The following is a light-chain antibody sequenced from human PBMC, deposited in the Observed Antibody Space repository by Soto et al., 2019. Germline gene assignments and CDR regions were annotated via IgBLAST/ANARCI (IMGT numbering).Light chain of an antibody. CDR3: QSYDSTLTTVL. Sequence: QSVLTQPPSVSGAPAQRVTISCTGSSSNIGAGYDVHWYMQLPGTAPKLLISGSYNRPSGSPDRSSGSMSGTSASLAITGLQGDDEAGYYCQSYDSTLTTVLFGGGTKVIVL. CDR1: SSNIGAGYD. CDR2: GSY. V-gene: IGLV1-40*01. J-gene: IGLJ2*01.